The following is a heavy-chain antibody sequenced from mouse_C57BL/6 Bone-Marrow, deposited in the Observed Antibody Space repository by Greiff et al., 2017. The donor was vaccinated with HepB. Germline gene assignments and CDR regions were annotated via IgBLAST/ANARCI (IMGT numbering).Heavy chain of an antibody. CDR3: TTWGYYFDY. V-gene: IGHV14-4*01. Sequence: EVKVVESGAELVRPGASVKLSCTASGFNIKDDYMHWVKQRPEQGLEWIGWIDPENGDTEYASKFQGKATITADTSSNTAYLQLSSLTSEDTAVYYCTTWGYYFDYWGQGTTLTVSS. CDR2: IDPENGDT. J-gene: IGHJ2*01. CDR1: GFNIKDDY.